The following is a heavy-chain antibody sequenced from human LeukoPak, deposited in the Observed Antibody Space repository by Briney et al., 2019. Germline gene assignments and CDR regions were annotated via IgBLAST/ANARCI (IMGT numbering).Heavy chain of an antibody. CDR1: GGSISSGDYY. J-gene: IGHJ4*02. V-gene: IGHV4-30-4*08. Sequence: SQTLSLTCTVSGGSISSGDYYWSWIRQPPGKGLEWIGYIYYSGSTYYNPSLKSRVTISVDTSKNQFSLKLSSVTAADTAVYYCARADSWSGYFDYWGQGTLVTVSS. CDR3: ARADSWSGYFDY. CDR2: IYYSGST. D-gene: IGHD3-3*01.